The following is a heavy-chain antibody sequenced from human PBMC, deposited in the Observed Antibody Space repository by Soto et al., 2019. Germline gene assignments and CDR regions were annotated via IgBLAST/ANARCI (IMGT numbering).Heavy chain of an antibody. V-gene: IGHV4-4*02. CDR3: ARQMTGTTAFDY. Sequence: QVQLQESGPGLVKPSGTLSLTCAVSSGSISTSNWWIWVRQPPGKVLEWIGEVYHSGSTNYNPSLKSRVTMSVDKSKNQFSLNLSSVTAAYTAVYFCARQMTGTTAFDYWGQGTLVTVSS. J-gene: IGHJ4*02. CDR2: VYHSGST. D-gene: IGHD1-7*01. CDR1: SGSISTSNW.